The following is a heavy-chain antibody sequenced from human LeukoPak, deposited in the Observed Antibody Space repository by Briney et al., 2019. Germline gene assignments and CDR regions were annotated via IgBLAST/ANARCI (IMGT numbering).Heavy chain of an antibody. CDR1: GYTFTGYY. CDR3: ARDRRVLRLRSHKPPFDY. J-gene: IGHJ4*02. V-gene: IGHV1-2*02. Sequence: ASVKVSCKASGYTFTGYYMHWVRQAPGQGLEWMGWINPNSGGTNYAQKFQGRVTMTRDTSISTAYMELSRLRSDDTAVYYCARDRRVLRLRSHKPPFDYRGQGTLVTVSS. D-gene: IGHD3-3*01. CDR2: INPNSGGT.